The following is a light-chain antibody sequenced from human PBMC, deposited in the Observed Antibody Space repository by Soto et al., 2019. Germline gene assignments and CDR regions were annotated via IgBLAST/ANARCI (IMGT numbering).Light chain of an antibody. CDR3: QQYGSSGT. Sequence: EIVMTQSPVTLSLSPGERATLSWRASQSGSNNYLAWYQQKPGQAPRLLIYGASNRATGIPDRFSGSGSGTDFTLTISRLEPEDFAVYYCQQYGSSGTFGQGTKVDIK. V-gene: IGKV3-20*01. CDR2: GAS. J-gene: IGKJ1*01. CDR1: QSGSNNY.